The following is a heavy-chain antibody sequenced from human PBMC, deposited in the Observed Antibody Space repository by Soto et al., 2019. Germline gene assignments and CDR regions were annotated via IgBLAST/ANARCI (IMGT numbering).Heavy chain of an antibody. CDR2: ISSSSSTI. D-gene: IGHD5-12*01. CDR1: GFTFSSYS. J-gene: IGHJ4*02. V-gene: IGHV3-48*01. CDR3: APPIYSGYAGFGY. Sequence: PGGSLRLSCAASGFTFSSYSMNWVRQAPGKGLEWVSYISSSSSTIYYADSVKGRFTISRDNAKNSLYLQMNSLRAEDTAVYYCAPPIYSGYAGFGYWGQGTLVTVSS.